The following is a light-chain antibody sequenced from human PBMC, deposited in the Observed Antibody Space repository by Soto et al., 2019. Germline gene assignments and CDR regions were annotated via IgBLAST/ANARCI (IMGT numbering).Light chain of an antibody. CDR1: SSDVGGYNY. CDR2: EVS. Sequence: QSVLTQPPSASGTPGQRVSISCSGSSSDVGGYNYVSWYQQHPGKAPKLMIYEVSNRPSGISNRFSGSKSGNTASLTLSGLQAEDEADYYCSSYTSSSTLVFGGGTQLTVL. J-gene: IGLJ2*01. CDR3: SSYTSSSTLV. V-gene: IGLV2-14*01.